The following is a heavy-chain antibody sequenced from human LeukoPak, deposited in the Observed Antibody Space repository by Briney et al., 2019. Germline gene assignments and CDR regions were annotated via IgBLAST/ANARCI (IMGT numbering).Heavy chain of an antibody. D-gene: IGHD1-26*01. CDR1: GFTFDDYA. J-gene: IGHJ3*02. V-gene: IGHV3-9*01. CDR2: ISWNSGSI. CDR3: AKGVGATFDAFDI. Sequence: GGSLRLSCAASGFTFDDYAMHWVRQAPGKGLEWVSGISWNSGSIGYADSVKGRFTISRDNAMNSLYLQMNSLRAEDTALYYCAKGVGATFDAFDIWGQGTMVTVSS.